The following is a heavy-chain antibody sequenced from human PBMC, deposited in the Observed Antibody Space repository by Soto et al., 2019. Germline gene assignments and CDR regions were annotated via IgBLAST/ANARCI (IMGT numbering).Heavy chain of an antibody. CDR1: GFTFSNYG. Sequence: GESLKISCAASGFTFSNYGIHWVRQAPGKGLEYVSAISSNGGSTYYAKSVKGRFTISRDNAKNTVFLQMGSLRAEDMGVYYCAGDAFDIWGQGTMVTVSS. J-gene: IGHJ3*02. V-gene: IGHV3-64*01. CDR3: AGDAFDI. CDR2: ISSNGGST.